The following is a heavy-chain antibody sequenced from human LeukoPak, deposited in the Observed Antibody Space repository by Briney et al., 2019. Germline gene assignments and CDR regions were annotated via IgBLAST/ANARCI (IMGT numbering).Heavy chain of an antibody. CDR3: AASTKHTAMVDY. J-gene: IGHJ4*02. CDR1: GFTFSNYS. V-gene: IGHV3-21*01. D-gene: IGHD5-18*01. CDR2: IGSSSSYI. Sequence: GGSLRLSCAASGFTFSNYSMNWVRQAPGKGLEWVSSIGSSSSYIYYADSVKGRFTISRDNAKNSLHLQMNSLRAEDTAVYYCAASTKHTAMVDYWCQGTLVTVSS.